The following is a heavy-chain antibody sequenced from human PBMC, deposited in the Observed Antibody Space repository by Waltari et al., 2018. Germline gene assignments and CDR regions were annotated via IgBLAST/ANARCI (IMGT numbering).Heavy chain of an antibody. Sequence: QVQIVQSGSELKKPGASVNIYCKASGYIYPSYPINWLRQAPGKVPELRGWITTHTGNPTYAQGFRGRFVFSLDTSVNTAYLEINSLKTEDTAIYYCAREVVPSRTIVVNWFDPWGQGTQVTVSS. J-gene: IGHJ5*02. D-gene: IGHD2-2*01. CDR3: AREVVPSRTIVVNWFDP. CDR1: GYIYPSYP. CDR2: ITTHTGNP. V-gene: IGHV7-4-1*02.